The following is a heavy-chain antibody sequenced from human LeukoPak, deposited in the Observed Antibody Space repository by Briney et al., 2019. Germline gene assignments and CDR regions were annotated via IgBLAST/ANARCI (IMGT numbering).Heavy chain of an antibody. CDR2: ISWNSGSI. D-gene: IGHD6-13*01. CDR1: GFTFDDYA. V-gene: IGHV3-9*01. Sequence: GGSLRLSCAASGFTFDDYAMHWVRQAPGKGLEWVSGISWNSGSIGYADSVKGRFTISRDNAKNSLYLQMNSLRAEDTALYYCAKAREIGYSSSWYVIDSWGQGTLVTVSS. J-gene: IGHJ4*02. CDR3: AKAREIGYSSSWYVIDS.